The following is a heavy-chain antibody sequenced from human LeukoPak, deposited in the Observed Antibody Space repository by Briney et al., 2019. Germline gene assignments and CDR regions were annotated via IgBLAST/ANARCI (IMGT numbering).Heavy chain of an antibody. D-gene: IGHD2-2*02. V-gene: IGHV3-21*01. CDR1: GFTFSSYS. CDR2: ISSSSYI. J-gene: IGHJ4*02. Sequence: GGSLRLSCAASGFTFSSYSMNWVRQAPGKGLEWVSSISSSSYIYYADSVKGRFTISRDNAKNSLYLQMNSLRAEDTAVYYCARDAGYCSSTSCYIDYWGQGTLVTVSS. CDR3: ARDAGYCSSTSCYIDY.